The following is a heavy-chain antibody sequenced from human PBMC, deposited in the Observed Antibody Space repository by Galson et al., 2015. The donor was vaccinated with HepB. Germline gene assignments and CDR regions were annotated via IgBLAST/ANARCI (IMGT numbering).Heavy chain of an antibody. J-gene: IGHJ4*02. CDR3: AKALLFNVWANS. V-gene: IGHV3-30*18. CDR1: GFTFSSYG. D-gene: IGHD3-16*01. CDR2: ISYDGSNK. Sequence: SLRLSCAASGFTFSSYGMHWVRQAPGKGLEWVAVISYDGSNKYYADSVKGRFTISRDNSKNTLYLQMNSLRAEDTAVYYCAKALLFNVWANSWGQGTLVTVSS.